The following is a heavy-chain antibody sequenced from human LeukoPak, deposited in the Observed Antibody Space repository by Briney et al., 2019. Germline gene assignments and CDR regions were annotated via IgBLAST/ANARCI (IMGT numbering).Heavy chain of an antibody. D-gene: IGHD5-18*01. CDR2: IGGSGSST. J-gene: IGHJ4*02. CDR1: GFTFSSYA. V-gene: IGHV3-23*01. CDR3: AKLGGNGYSYGYFDY. Sequence: GGSLRLSCAASGFTFSSYAMSWVRQAPGKGLEWVSAIGGSGSSTYYADSVKGRFTISRDNSKNTLYLQMNSLRAEDTAVYYCAKLGGNGYSYGYFDYWGQGTLVTVSS.